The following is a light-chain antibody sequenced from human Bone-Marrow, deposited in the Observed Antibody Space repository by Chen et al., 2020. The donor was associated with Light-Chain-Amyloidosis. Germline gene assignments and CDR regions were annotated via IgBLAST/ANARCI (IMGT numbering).Light chain of an antibody. CDR3: QQYCTTPYT. Sequence: DIVMTQSPDSLAVSLGERVTINCKSSQSVLYSPNTTNSLAWYQQKPGQPPKLLIAWASTREHGVPDRGSGSGSRTDFVLTSNSRQAKDGAVYYCQQYCTTPYTFGQGTKLEIK. J-gene: IGKJ2*01. CDR2: WAS. V-gene: IGKV4-1*01. CDR1: QSVLYSPNTTNS.